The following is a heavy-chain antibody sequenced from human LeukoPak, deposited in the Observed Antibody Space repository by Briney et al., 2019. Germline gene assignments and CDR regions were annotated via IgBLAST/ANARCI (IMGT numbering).Heavy chain of an antibody. J-gene: IGHJ4*02. CDR2: ISTSGTP. CDR1: GFTFSKFA. Sequence: GGSLRLSCAGAGFTFSKFAMSWVRQAPGKGLEWVSLISTSGTPHYADSVKGRFTISRDNSKNTLYLQMNSLRAEDTAVYYCARGLSSSRWYYNWGQGTLVTVSS. D-gene: IGHD6-13*01. V-gene: IGHV3-66*01. CDR3: ARGLSSSRWYYN.